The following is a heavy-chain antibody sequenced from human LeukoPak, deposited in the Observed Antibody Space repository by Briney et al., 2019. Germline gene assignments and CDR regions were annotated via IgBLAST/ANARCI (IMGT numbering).Heavy chain of an antibody. Sequence: PGRSLRLSCAASGFTFSSYGMHWVRQAPGKGLEWVAVIPYDGSNKYYADSVKGRFTISRDNSKNTLYLQMNGLRAEDTAVYYCAKDWNAVTTRIPDYWGQGTLVTVSS. CDR3: AKDWNAVTTRIPDY. CDR1: GFTFSSYG. D-gene: IGHD4-17*01. J-gene: IGHJ4*02. V-gene: IGHV3-30*18. CDR2: IPYDGSNK.